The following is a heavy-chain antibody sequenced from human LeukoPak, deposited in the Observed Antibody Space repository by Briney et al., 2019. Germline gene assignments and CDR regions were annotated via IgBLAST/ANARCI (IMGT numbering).Heavy chain of an antibody. CDR1: GGSISSGSYY. J-gene: IGHJ6*03. V-gene: IGHV4-61*02. CDR2: IYTSGST. CDR3: ARATYGSGSYYRYYYYMDV. Sequence: SETLSLTCTVSGGSISSGSYYWSWIRQPAGKGLEWIGRIYTSGSTNYNPSLKSRVTISVDTSKNQFSLKLSSVTAADTAVYYCARATYGSGSYYRYYYYMDVWGKGTTVTVSS. D-gene: IGHD3-10*01.